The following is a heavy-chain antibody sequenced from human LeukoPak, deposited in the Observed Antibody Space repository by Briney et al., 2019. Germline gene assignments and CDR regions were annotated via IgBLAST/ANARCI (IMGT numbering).Heavy chain of an antibody. D-gene: IGHD3-10*01. CDR2: IIPIFGTA. J-gene: IGHJ6*02. CDR3: AREGSGTYYYGMDV. V-gene: IGHV1-69*01. Sequence: GSSVKVSCKASGGTFSSYAISWVRQAPGQGLEWKGGIIPIFGTANYAQKFQGRVTITADESTSTAYMELSSLRSEDTAVYYCAREGSGTYYYGMDVWGQGTTVTVSS. CDR1: GGTFSSYA.